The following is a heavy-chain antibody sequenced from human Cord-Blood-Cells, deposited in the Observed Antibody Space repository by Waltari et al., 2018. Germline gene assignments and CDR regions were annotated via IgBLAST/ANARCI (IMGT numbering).Heavy chain of an antibody. CDR1: GGSISSGGYY. CDR2: IYYSGGT. D-gene: IGHD2-2*01. CDR3: AREVGPYCSSTSCFYFDY. Sequence: QVQLQESGPGLVKPSQTLSLTCTVSGGSISSGGYYWSWIRQHPGKGLEWIGYIYYSGGTYYTPSLKSRVTISVDTSKNQFSLKLSSVTAADTAVYYCAREVGPYCSSTSCFYFDYWGQGTLVTVSS. J-gene: IGHJ4*02. V-gene: IGHV4-31*03.